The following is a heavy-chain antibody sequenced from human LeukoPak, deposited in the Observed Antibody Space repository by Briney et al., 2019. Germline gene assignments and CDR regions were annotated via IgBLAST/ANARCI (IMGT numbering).Heavy chain of an antibody. CDR1: GYTFTDYY. D-gene: IGHD6-6*01. CDR2: IDPEDGKT. J-gene: IGHJ4*02. CDR3: TTWATRPADY. V-gene: IGHV1-69-2*01. Sequence: GASVKVSCKASGYTFTDYYMHWVRQAPGEGLEWMGHIDPEDGKTIYAEKFQGRVTITADTSADTAYMELSSLRSEDTATYYCTTWATRPADYWGQGTLVTVSS.